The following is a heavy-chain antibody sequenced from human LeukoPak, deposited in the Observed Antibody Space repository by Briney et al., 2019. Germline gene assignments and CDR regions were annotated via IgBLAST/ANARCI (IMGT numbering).Heavy chain of an antibody. CDR1: GGSFSGYY. CDR2: INHSGST. Sequence: SETLSLTCAVYGGSFSGYYWSWIRQPPGKGLEWIGEINHSGSTNYNPPLKSRVTISVDTSKNQFSLKLSSVTAADTAVYYCARQNRAFYYMDVWGQGTTVTVSS. J-gene: IGHJ6*03. CDR3: ARQNRAFYYMDV. V-gene: IGHV4-34*01.